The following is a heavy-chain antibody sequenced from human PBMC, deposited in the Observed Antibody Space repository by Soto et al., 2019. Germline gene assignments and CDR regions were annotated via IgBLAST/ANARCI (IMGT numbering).Heavy chain of an antibody. Sequence: SETLSPTCTVSGGSISSYYWSWIRQPPGKGLEWIGYIYYSGSTNYNPSLKSRVTISVDTSKNQFSLKLSSVTAADTAVYYCARRYSSSFDYWGQGTLVTVSS. CDR2: IYYSGST. CDR3: ARRYSSSFDY. CDR1: GGSISSYY. V-gene: IGHV4-59*08. J-gene: IGHJ4*02. D-gene: IGHD6-13*01.